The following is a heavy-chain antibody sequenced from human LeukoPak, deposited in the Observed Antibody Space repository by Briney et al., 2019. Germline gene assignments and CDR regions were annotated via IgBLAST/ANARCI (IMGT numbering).Heavy chain of an antibody. CDR1: GFTVSSNY. D-gene: IGHD6-13*01. CDR3: AKGYSSSWTDY. J-gene: IGHJ4*02. Sequence: GGSLRLSCAASGFTVSSNYMSWVRQAPGKGLEWVSVIYSGGSTYYADSVKGRFTISRDNSKNTLYLQMTSLRAEDTAVYYCAKGYSSSWTDYWGQGTLVTVSS. V-gene: IGHV3-66*01. CDR2: IYSGGST.